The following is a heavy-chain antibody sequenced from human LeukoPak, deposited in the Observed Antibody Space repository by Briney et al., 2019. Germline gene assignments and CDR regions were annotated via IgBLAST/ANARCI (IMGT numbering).Heavy chain of an antibody. D-gene: IGHD3-10*01. Sequence: RASVKVSCKASGYTFTGYYMHWVRQAPGQGLEWMGWINPNSGGTNYAQKFQGRVTMTRDTSISTAYMELSRLRSDDTAVYYCARGVSQGRYYYYYYMDVWGKGTTVTVSS. J-gene: IGHJ6*03. CDR1: GYTFTGYY. CDR3: ARGVSQGRYYYYYYMDV. V-gene: IGHV1-2*02. CDR2: INPNSGGT.